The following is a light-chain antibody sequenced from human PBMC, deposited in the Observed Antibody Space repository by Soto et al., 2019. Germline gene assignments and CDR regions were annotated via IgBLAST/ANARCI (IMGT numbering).Light chain of an antibody. J-gene: IGKJ1*01. CDR1: LSVSSD. Sequence: EIVMTRSPVTLSASPGDIVTPSGMGSLSVSSDLAWYQQKPGQAPTLLIYGASIRATGVPARFSGSGSGTDFTLTIDSLQSEDVADYYCQQYSGWPPWTFGQGAKVDIK. CDR3: QQYSGWPPWT. CDR2: GAS. V-gene: IGKV3-15*01.